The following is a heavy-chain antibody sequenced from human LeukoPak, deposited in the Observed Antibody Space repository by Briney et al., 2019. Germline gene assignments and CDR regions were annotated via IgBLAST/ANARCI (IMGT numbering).Heavy chain of an antibody. CDR1: GFIFDDYA. V-gene: IGHV3-9*01. CDR2: ISWNSGSI. J-gene: IGHJ4*02. CDR3: AKDFWTGSGSYFTLFDY. D-gene: IGHD3-10*01. Sequence: GRSLRLSCAASGFIFDDYAMHWVRQAPGKGLEWVSGISWNSGSIGYADSVKGRFTISRDNAKNSLYLQMNSLRAEDTALYYCAKDFWTGSGSYFTLFDYWGQGTLVTVSS.